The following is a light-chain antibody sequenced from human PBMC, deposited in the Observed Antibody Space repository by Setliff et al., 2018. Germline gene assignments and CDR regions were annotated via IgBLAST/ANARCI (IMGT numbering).Light chain of an antibody. J-gene: IGLJ1*01. V-gene: IGLV2-8*01. CDR1: SSDVGGYNY. CDR3: SSYAGSLYV. Sequence: QSALTQPPSASGSPGQSVTIPCTGTSSDVGGYNYVSWYQQHPGKAPKLMIYEVSKRPSGVPDRFSGSKSGNTASLTVSGLQAEDEADYYCSSYAGSLYVFGTGTKVTV. CDR2: EVS.